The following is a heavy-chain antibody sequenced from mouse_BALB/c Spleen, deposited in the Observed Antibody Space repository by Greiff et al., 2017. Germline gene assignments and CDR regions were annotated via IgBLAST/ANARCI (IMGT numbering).Heavy chain of an antibody. CDR3: ARHSSDAWFAY. CDR2: INPYNGAT. J-gene: IGHJ3*01. Sequence: VQLQQSGPELVKPGASVKISCKASGYSFTGYYMHWVKQSHVKSLEWIGRINPYNGATSYNQNFKDKASLTVDKSSSTAYMELHSLTSEDSAVYYCARHSSDAWFAYWGQGTLVTVSA. CDR1: GYSFTGYY. V-gene: IGHV1-31*01. D-gene: IGHD3-1*01.